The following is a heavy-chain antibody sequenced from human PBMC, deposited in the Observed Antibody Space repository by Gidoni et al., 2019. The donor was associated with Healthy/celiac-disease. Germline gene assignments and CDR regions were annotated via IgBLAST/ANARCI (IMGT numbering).Heavy chain of an antibody. D-gene: IGHD3-16*02. CDR3: ARERTEEYPHLGELSPYYGMDV. V-gene: IGHV3-48*03. J-gene: IGHJ6*02. CDR1: GFTFSSYE. Sequence: EVQLVESGGGLVQPGGSLRLSCAASGFTFSSYEMNWVRQAPGKGLECVSYISSSGSTIYYADSVKGRFTISRDNAKNSLYLQMNSLRAEDTAVYYCARERTEEYPHLGELSPYYGMDVWGQGTTVTVSS. CDR2: ISSSGSTI.